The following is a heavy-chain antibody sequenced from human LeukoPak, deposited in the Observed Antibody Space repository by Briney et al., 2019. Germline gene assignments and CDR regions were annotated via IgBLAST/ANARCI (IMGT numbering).Heavy chain of an antibody. CDR3: ARDYYHDTSGSYWYFDL. J-gene: IGHJ2*01. D-gene: IGHD3-22*01. CDR1: GGSISSYY. Sequence: PSETLSLTCTVSGGSISSYYWSWIRQPPGKGLEWIGYVSYSGSTDYNPSLKSRVTISVDTSKNQFSLRLTSVTAADTAVYYCARDYYHDTSGSYWYFDLWGRGTLVTVSS. V-gene: IGHV4-59*12. CDR2: VSYSGST.